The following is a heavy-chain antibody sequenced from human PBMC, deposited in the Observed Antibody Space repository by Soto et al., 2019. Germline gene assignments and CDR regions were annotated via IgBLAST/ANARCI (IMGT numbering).Heavy chain of an antibody. D-gene: IGHD5-12*01. CDR1: GYTFTSYD. CDR3: ARVRSKSCYDLRWCDP. J-gene: IGHJ5*02. Sequence: QGQLVQSGAEVKKPGASVKVSCKASGYTFTSYDINWVRQATGQGLEWMGWMNPNNGNTGYAQKFQGRVTMTMNTYISTAYMELSSLRSEDTAVYYWARVRSKSCYDLRWCDPCGQSTLVTVSS. CDR2: MNPNNGNT. V-gene: IGHV1-8*01.